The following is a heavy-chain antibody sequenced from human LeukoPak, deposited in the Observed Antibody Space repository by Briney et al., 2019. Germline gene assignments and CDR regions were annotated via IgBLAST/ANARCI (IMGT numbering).Heavy chain of an antibody. D-gene: IGHD3-10*01. CDR2: ISSGRSYI. CDR1: GFTLSTYS. Sequence: PGESLRLACAASGFTLSTYSMNWVRQPPGKGLEWVSSISSGRSYIYYADSVKGGFTISNDNAKNSLYLQMSSLRAEDTAAYYCAREAVRMEVRGDYDYWGQGTLVTVSS. J-gene: IGHJ4*02. CDR3: AREAVRMEVRGDYDY. V-gene: IGHV3-21*01.